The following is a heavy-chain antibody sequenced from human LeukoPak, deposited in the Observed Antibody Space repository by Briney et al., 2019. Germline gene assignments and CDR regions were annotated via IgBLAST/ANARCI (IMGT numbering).Heavy chain of an antibody. CDR3: ARHDSSGSYQLDY. J-gene: IGHJ4*02. D-gene: IGHD1-26*01. CDR2: IYYSGST. Sequence: PGGSLRLSCAASGFRFSDNYMSWVRQAPGKGLEWIGSIYYSGSTYYNPSLKSRVTISVDTSKNQFSLKLSSVTAADTAVYYCARHDSSGSYQLDYWGQGTLVTVSS. CDR1: GFRFSDNY. V-gene: IGHV4-39*01.